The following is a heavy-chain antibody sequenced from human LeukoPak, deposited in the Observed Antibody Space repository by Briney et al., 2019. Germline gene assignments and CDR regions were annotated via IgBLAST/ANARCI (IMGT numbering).Heavy chain of an antibody. J-gene: IGHJ4*02. CDR1: GGSISSSNYY. D-gene: IGHD5-18*01. Sequence: SETLSLTCTVSGGSISSSNYYWGWIRQPPGKGLDWIATISYSGSTYYNPSLKSRVTISVDTSKNQFSLKLSSVTAADTAVYYCARHRIQLWSNGGYFDYWGQGTLVTVSS. CDR3: ARHRIQLWSNGGYFDY. CDR2: ISYSGST. V-gene: IGHV4-39*01.